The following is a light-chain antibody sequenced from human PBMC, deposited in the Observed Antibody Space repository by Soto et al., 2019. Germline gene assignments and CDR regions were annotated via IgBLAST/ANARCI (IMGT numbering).Light chain of an antibody. Sequence: DIQMTQSPTSLSASVGDRLAITCRASKSIRNYLNWYQQKPGEAPKLLIYAASSLETGVPSRFSGSGSGTDFTLTISSLQPEDFATYYCQQSYNTPRTFSQWTKVELK. CDR1: KSIRNY. J-gene: IGKJ1*01. CDR2: AAS. V-gene: IGKV1-39*01. CDR3: QQSYNTPRT.